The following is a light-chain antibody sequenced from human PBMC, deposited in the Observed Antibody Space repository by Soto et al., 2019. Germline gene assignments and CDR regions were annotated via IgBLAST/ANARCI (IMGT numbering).Light chain of an antibody. V-gene: IGKV3-20*01. CDR2: GAS. J-gene: IGKJ1*01. Sequence: ETVMTHSPATLSVSAGERATLSFRASQSVSSNLAWYQQKPGQAPRLLIYGASSRATGIPDRFSGSGSGTDFTLTISRLEPEDFAVYYCQQYGSSRWTFGQGTKVDIK. CDR3: QQYGSSRWT. CDR1: QSVSSN.